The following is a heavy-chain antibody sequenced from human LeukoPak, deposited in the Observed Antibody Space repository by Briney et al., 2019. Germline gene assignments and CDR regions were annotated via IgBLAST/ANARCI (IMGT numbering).Heavy chain of an antibody. CDR1: GFTFSSYW. CDR3: AKDLRYGGWYYYYMDV. CDR2: ISGSGGST. D-gene: IGHD1-14*01. J-gene: IGHJ6*03. Sequence: GGSLRLSCAASGFTFSSYWMSWVRRAPGKGLEWVSAISGSGGSTYYADSVKGRFTISRDNSKNTLYLQMNSLRAEDTAVYYCAKDLRYGGWYYYYMDVWGKGTTVTVSS. V-gene: IGHV3-23*01.